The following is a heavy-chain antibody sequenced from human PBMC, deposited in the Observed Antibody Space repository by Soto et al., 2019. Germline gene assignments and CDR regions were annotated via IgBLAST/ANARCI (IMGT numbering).Heavy chain of an antibody. D-gene: IGHD2-2*01. V-gene: IGHV5-51*01. CDR2: IYPYDSDT. CDR1: GYSFTSYW. J-gene: IGHJ4*01. Sequence: LGESLKISCKTSGYSFTSYWIGWVRQMPGKGMEWMGNIYPYDSDTRYSPSFQGQATISADTSITTAYLQWSGLRASDTAMYFCARHLVGSTRGNFDYWGQGTLVTVSS. CDR3: ARHLVGSTRGNFDY.